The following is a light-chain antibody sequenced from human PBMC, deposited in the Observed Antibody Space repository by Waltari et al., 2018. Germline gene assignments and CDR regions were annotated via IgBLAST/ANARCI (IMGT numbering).Light chain of an antibody. Sequence: QSALTQPPSASGSPGQSVTISCTGTSRDVGGYNYVSWYQQHPGKAPKLMIYEVSKRPSGVPDRFSGSKSGNTASLTVSGLQAEDEADYYCSSYAGSNMGVFGTGTKVTVL. CDR2: EVS. CDR3: SSYAGSNMGV. V-gene: IGLV2-8*01. J-gene: IGLJ1*01. CDR1: SRDVGGYNY.